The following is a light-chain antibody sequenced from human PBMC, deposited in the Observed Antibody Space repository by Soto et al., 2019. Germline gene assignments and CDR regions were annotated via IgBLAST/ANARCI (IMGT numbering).Light chain of an antibody. CDR1: QIVSGW. CDR3: QQYDDYPYT. Sequence: DVQMTQSPSTLSASVGDRVTITCRASQIVSGWLAWYQQKPGKAPKVLIYDASTMEVGVPSRFSGRVSGTDFTLTISSLQPDDFATYYCQQYDDYPYTFGQGTKLEIK. J-gene: IGKJ2*01. V-gene: IGKV1-5*01. CDR2: DAS.